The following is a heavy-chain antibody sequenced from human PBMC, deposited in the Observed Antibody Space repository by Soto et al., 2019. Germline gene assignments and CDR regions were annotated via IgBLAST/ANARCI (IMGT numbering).Heavy chain of an antibody. CDR1: GFGFNGYD. Sequence: EVQLVESGGGLVQPGGSLRLSCAASGFGFNGYDMHWVRQAPGKNLEWVAAISTASDTYYLGYVKGRFTISRDDAKNSLSLQMNSLRVGDTAVYYCAIGGDRFDGMDVWGQRTTVTVSS. CDR3: AIGGDRFDGMDV. V-gene: IGHV3-13*01. J-gene: IGHJ6*02. CDR2: ISTASDT. D-gene: IGHD3-16*01.